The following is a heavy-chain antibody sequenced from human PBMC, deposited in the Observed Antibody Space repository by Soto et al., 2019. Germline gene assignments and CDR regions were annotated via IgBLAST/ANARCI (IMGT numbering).Heavy chain of an antibody. D-gene: IGHD1-1*01. J-gene: IGHJ6*03. CDR2: VKSKTDGGTT. Sequence: LRLSCAASGFTFSNAWMSWVRQAPGKGLEWVGRVKSKTDGGTTDYAAPVKGRFTISRDDSKNTLYLQMNSLKTEDTAVYYCTTMYTWSCGVLYVPYYYYSMDVWGKGPTVTVSS. CDR1: GFTFSNAW. CDR3: TTMYTWSCGVLYVPYYYYSMDV. V-gene: IGHV3-15*01.